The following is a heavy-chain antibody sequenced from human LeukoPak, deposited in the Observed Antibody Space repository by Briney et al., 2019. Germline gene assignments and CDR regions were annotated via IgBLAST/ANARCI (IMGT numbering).Heavy chain of an antibody. CDR2: IYTSGST. CDR1: GGSISSYY. J-gene: IGHJ4*02. D-gene: IGHD6-19*01. CDR3: ARAKPLRYSSGWYPTGYYFDY. Sequence: SETLSLTCTVSGGSISSYYWSWIRQPAGKGLEWIGRIYTSGSTNYNPSLKSRVTMSVDTSKNQFSLKLSSVTAADTAVYYCARAKPLRYSSGWYPTGYYFDYWGQGTLVTVSS. V-gene: IGHV4-4*07.